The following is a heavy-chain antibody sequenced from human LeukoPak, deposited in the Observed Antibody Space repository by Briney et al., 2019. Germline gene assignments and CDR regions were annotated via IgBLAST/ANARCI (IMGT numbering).Heavy chain of an antibody. CDR1: GFTFSSYA. D-gene: IGHD4-17*01. Sequence: GGSLRLSCAASGFTFSSYAMSWVRQAPGKGLEWVSAISGSGGSTYYADSVKGRFTISRDNSKNTPYLQMNSLRAEDTAVYYCAKGPTDGDYEDYWGQGTLVTVSS. CDR2: ISGSGGST. J-gene: IGHJ4*02. CDR3: AKGPTDGDYEDY. V-gene: IGHV3-23*01.